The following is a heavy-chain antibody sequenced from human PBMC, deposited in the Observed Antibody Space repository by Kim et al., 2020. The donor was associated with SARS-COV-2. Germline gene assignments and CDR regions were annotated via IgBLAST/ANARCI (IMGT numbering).Heavy chain of an antibody. CDR1: GFTFSSYS. V-gene: IGHV3-21*01. J-gene: IGHJ6*02. CDR3: AREGTGTTSGNYYYYGMDV. D-gene: IGHD1-7*01. Sequence: GGSLRLSCAASGFTFSSYSMNWVRQAPGKGLEWVSSISSSSSYIYYADSVKGRFTISRDNAKNSLYLQMNSLRAEDTAVYYCAREGTGTTSGNYYYYGMDVWGQGTTVTVSS. CDR2: ISSSSSYI.